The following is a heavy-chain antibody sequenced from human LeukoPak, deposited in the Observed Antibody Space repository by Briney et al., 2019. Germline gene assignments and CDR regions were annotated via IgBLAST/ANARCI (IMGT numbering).Heavy chain of an antibody. CDR2: ISWDDDK. CDR1: GFSLSTSGVG. Sequence: SGPTLANPTQTLTLTCTVSGFSLSTSGVGVGWIRQLPGKALEWLALISWDDDKCYSPSLKSRLTITKDTSKNQVVLTITNMDPDDTATYYCARGEPALDCGDLGGFSYYFDLWGQGTLVTVSP. V-gene: IGHV2-5*02. CDR3: ARGEPALDCGDLGGFSYYFDL. D-gene: IGHD4-17*01. J-gene: IGHJ4*02.